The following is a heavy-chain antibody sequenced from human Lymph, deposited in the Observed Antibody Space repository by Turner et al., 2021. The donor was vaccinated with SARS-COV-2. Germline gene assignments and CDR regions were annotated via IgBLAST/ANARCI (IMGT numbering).Heavy chain of an antibody. Sequence: EVQLVESGGGLIQPVGSLRLSCAASEFTVSSNYMSWVRQAPGKGLEWVSIIDSGGSTFYADSVKGRFTISRDNSKNTLYLQMNSLRAEDTAVYYCARLLPYGDYFDYWGQGTLVTVSS. CDR3: ARLLPYGDYFDY. D-gene: IGHD4-17*01. CDR1: EFTVSSNY. V-gene: IGHV3-53*01. CDR2: IDSGGST. J-gene: IGHJ4*02.